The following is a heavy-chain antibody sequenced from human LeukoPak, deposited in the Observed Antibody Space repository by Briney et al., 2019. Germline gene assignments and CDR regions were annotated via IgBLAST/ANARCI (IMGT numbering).Heavy chain of an antibody. CDR1: GFTFSDYY. V-gene: IGHV3-11*01. CDR3: ARDIDWNDSTDY. J-gene: IGHJ4*02. CDR2: ISSSGSTI. D-gene: IGHD1-1*01. Sequence: GGSLRLSCAASGFTFSDYYMSWIRQAPGKGLEWVSYISSSGSTIYYADSVKGRFTISRDNSKNTLYLQMNSLRAEDTALYYCARDIDWNDSTDYWGQGTLVTVSS.